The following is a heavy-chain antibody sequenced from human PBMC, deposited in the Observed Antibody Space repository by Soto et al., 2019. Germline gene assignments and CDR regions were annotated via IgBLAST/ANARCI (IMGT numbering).Heavy chain of an antibody. CDR1: GGSISSGDYY. Sequence: SETLSLTCTVSGGSISSGDYYWSWIRQPPGKGLEWIGYIYYSGSTYYNPSLKSRVTISVDTSKNQFSLKLSSVTAADTAVYYCARVGYYDSSGPLFHYWGQGTLVTVSS. J-gene: IGHJ4*02. CDR2: IYYSGST. D-gene: IGHD3-22*01. V-gene: IGHV4-30-4*01. CDR3: ARVGYYDSSGPLFHY.